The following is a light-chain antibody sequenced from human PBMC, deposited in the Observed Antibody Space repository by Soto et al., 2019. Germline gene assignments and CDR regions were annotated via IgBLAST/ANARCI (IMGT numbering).Light chain of an antibody. CDR3: QHYDTPPPGFS. J-gene: IGKJ3*01. V-gene: IGKV3-20*01. CDR1: QSVTSTY. Sequence: EILLTQSPGTLSLSPGERATLSCRASQSVTSTYLAWYQQRPGQAPKLLMYGASTRATGIPDRFSGSGSGTDFTLTISSLEPEDVAVFYCQHYDTPPPGFSFGPGTKVEIK. CDR2: GAS.